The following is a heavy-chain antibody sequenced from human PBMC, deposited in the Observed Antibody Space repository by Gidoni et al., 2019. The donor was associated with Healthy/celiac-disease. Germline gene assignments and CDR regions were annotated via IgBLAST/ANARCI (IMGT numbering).Heavy chain of an antibody. CDR2: INPTSCGT. Sequence: QVQLVQSEAEVKKPGAEVKGACKASGYTFTGYYMHWVRQAPGQGLEWMGWINPTSCGTNYAQKFQGWVTMTRDTSISTAYMELSRLRSDDTAVYYCARDLTGTPLYAFDIWGQGTMVTVSS. J-gene: IGHJ3*02. CDR1: GYTFTGYY. V-gene: IGHV1-2*04. D-gene: IGHD1-7*01. CDR3: ARDLTGTPLYAFDI.